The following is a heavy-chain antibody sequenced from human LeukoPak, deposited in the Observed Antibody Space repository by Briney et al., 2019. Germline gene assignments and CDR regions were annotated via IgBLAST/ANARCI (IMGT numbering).Heavy chain of an antibody. V-gene: IGHV1-69*06. J-gene: IGHJ4*02. D-gene: IGHD6-13*01. Sequence: GASVKVSCTASGCTFSSYAINWVRQAPGQGLEWMGGIIPIFGTANYAQKFQGRVTITADKSTSTAYLELSSLRSEDTAVYYCARGAAAGLVLDYWGQGTMVSV. CDR3: ARGAAAGLVLDY. CDR2: IIPIFGTA. CDR1: GCTFSSYA.